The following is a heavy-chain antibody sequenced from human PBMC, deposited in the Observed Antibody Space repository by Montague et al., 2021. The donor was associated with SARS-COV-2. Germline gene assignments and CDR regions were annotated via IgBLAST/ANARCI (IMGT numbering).Heavy chain of an antibody. J-gene: IGHJ3*01. CDR3: ARAASPRGAFDV. V-gene: IGHV4-30-2*06. D-gene: IGHD3-10*01. Sequence: TLSLTCAVSGGSINSGGYSWSWIRQSPGKGLEWIGYILHSGSTYYNPSLRSRVTISVDRSKSQFSLNLTSMTAADTAVYFCARAASPRGAFDVWGQGTVVTVSS. CDR2: ILHSGST. CDR1: GGSINSGGYS.